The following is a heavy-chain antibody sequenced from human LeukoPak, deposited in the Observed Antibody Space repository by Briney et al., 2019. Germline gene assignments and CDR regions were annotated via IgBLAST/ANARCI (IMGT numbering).Heavy chain of an antibody. CDR1: GYSFTDYW. V-gene: IGHV5-51*01. D-gene: IGHD4-23*01. Sequence: GESLKISCQASGYSFTDYWIVWVRQMPGKGLEWRGAIYPGDSDTRYSPSLDGQVTISADKSVSTTYLQWSSLQASDTAMYYCARPSSLYGGTSEDYWGQGTLVTVSS. J-gene: IGHJ4*02. CDR2: IYPGDSDT. CDR3: ARPSSLYGGTSEDY.